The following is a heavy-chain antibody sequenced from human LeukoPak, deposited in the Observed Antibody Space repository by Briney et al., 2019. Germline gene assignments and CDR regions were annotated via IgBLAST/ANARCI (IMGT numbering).Heavy chain of an antibody. D-gene: IGHD3-10*01. J-gene: IGHJ4*02. CDR1: GYTFTSYD. V-gene: IGHV1-8*01. CDR3: ARVGSGSGSYFFDY. CDR2: MNPNSSNT. Sequence: ASVKVSCKASGYTFTSYDITRGRQATGQGLEWMGWMNPNSSNTSYAQKFQGRVTMTRNTSISTAYMELSSLRSEDTAVYCCARVGSGSGSYFFDYWGQGTLVTVSS.